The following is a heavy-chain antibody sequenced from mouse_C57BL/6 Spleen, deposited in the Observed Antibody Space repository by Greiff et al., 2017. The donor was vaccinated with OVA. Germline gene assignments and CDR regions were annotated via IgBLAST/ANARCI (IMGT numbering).Heavy chain of an antibody. CDR2: IYPGDGDT. CDR3: ARQGIYDGYYGYFDY. V-gene: IGHV1-80*01. CDR1: GYAFSSYW. J-gene: IGHJ2*01. D-gene: IGHD2-3*01. Sequence: QVQLQQSGAELVKPGASVKISCKASGYAFSSYWMNWVKQRPGKGLEWIGQIYPGDGDTNYNGKFKGKATLTADKSSSTAYMQLSSLTSEDSAVYFCARQGIYDGYYGYFDYWGQGTTLTVSS.